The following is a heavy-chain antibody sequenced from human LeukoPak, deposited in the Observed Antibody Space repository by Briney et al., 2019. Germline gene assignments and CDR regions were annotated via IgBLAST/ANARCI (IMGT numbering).Heavy chain of an antibody. CDR2: INPNSGGT. D-gene: IGHD6-19*01. CDR3: ARVWDQWLSWSFDY. V-gene: IGHV1-2*04. J-gene: IGHJ4*02. CDR1: GYTFTGYY. Sequence: ASVKVSCKASGYTFTGYYMHWVRQAPGQGLEWMGWINPNSGGTNYAQKFQGWVTMTRDTSISTAYMELSRLRSDDTAVYYCARVWDQWLSWSFDYWGQGTLVTVSS.